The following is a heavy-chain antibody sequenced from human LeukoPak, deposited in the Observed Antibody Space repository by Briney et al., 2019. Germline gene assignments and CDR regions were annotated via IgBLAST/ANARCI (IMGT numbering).Heavy chain of an antibody. D-gene: IGHD2-15*01. CDR1: EFTVSTNY. V-gene: IGHV3-53*01. Sequence: PGGSLRLSWAASEFTVSTNYINSARQAAGEGLGWGSFVYFEGNTYYADLVKGRFTISRDSSKNTLYLKMNSLRAEDTAVYYCASPGYCSGSSCYSGYFQHWGQGTLVTVSS. CDR2: VYFEGNT. J-gene: IGHJ1*01. CDR3: ASPGYCSGSSCYSGYFQH.